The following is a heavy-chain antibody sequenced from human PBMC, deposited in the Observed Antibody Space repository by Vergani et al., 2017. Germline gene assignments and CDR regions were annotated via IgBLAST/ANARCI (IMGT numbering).Heavy chain of an antibody. CDR2: MYTSGHT. CDR3: ARASHCINCYSEGPNGPGYYYMDV. V-gene: IGHV4-61*02. J-gene: IGHJ6*03. D-gene: IGHD2-21*01. Sequence: QVQLQESGPGLLKPSQTLSPTCTVSGASVSRGTYYWTWIRQPAGKKLEWIVRMYTSGHTIYNPSLESRVTMSVDTSKNQFSLQLSSVTAADTAVYYCARASHCINCYSEGPNGPGYYYMDVWGKGTTVTVSS. CDR1: GASVSRGTYY.